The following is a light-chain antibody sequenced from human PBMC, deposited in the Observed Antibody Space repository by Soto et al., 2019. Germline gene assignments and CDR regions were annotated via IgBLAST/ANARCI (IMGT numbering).Light chain of an antibody. Sequence: QSVLTQSPSVSGAPGQRVTISCTGGRSNFGAGFAVQWYQQVPGTAPKVLIYENTKRPSGVPGRFSGSKSDTSASLAITGLQAEDEGYYYCQSYDRSLTGSVFGGGTKLTVL. CDR3: QSYDRSLTGSV. V-gene: IGLV1-40*01. CDR1: RSNFGAGFA. J-gene: IGLJ2*01. CDR2: ENT.